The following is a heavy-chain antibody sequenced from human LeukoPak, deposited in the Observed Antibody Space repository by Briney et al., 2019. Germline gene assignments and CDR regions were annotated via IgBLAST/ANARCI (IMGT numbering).Heavy chain of an antibody. CDR3: ARTVAGKGDAFDI. Sequence: PSETLSLTCTVSGYSISSGYYWGWIRQPPGKGLEWIGSIYHSGSTYYNPSLKSRVTISVDTSKNQFSLKLSSVTAADTAVYYCARTVAGKGDAFDIWGQGTMVTVSS. J-gene: IGHJ3*02. CDR2: IYHSGST. CDR1: GYSISSGYY. V-gene: IGHV4-38-2*02. D-gene: IGHD6-19*01.